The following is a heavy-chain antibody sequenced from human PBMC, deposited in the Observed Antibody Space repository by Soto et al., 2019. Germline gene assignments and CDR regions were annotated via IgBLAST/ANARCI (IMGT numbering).Heavy chain of an antibody. D-gene: IGHD6-13*01. CDR1: GFTFSDYY. J-gene: IGHJ5*02. Sequence: GGSLRLSCAASGFTFSDYYMSWIRQAPGKGLEWVSYISSSGSTIYYADSVKGRFTISRDNAKNSLYLQMNSLRAEDTAVYYCAKDRHIAAAGTSWFDPWGQGTLVTVS. CDR3: AKDRHIAAAGTSWFDP. CDR2: ISSSGSTI. V-gene: IGHV3-11*01.